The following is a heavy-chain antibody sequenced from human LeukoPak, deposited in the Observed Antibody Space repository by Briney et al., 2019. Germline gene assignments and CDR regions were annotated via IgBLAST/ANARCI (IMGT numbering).Heavy chain of an antibody. V-gene: IGHV3-33*08. CDR1: GFTFTDYW. J-gene: IGHJ4*02. Sequence: GGSLRLSCAASGFTFTDYWMTWVRQAPGKGLEWVAVIWYDGSNKYYADSVKGRFTISRDNSKNTLYLQMNSLRAEDTAVYYCARGYCSGGSCYRGEGFDYWGQGTLVTVSS. CDR3: ARGYCSGGSCYRGEGFDY. CDR2: IWYDGSNK. D-gene: IGHD2-15*01.